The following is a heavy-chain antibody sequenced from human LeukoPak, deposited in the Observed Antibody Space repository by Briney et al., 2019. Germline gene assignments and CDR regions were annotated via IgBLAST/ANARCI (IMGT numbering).Heavy chain of an antibody. V-gene: IGHV4-34*01. Sequence: PSETLSLTCAVYGGSFSGYYWSWIRQPPGKGLEWIGEINHSGSTNYNPSLKSRVTISVDTSKNQFSLKLSSVTAADTAVYYCARPVVRGVKKGPFDYWGQGTLVTVSS. CDR1: GGSFSGYY. CDR3: ARPVVRGVKKGPFDY. CDR2: INHSGST. J-gene: IGHJ4*02. D-gene: IGHD3-10*01.